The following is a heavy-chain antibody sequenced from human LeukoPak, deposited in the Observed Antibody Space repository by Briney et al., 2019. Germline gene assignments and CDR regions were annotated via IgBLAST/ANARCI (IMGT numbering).Heavy chain of an antibody. J-gene: IGHJ6*02. CDR2: IYSGGST. CDR1: GFTVSSDY. V-gene: IGHV3-66*01. D-gene: IGHD3-3*01. Sequence: GGSLRLSCAPSGFTVSSDYMNWVRQAPGKGLEWVSVIYSGGSTYYADSVKGRFTISRDNSKNTLYLQMNSLRAEDTAGYYCARDFGIRSGRQAYCYYGRVVWGQGTTVTVSS. CDR3: ARDFGIRSGRQAYCYYGRVV.